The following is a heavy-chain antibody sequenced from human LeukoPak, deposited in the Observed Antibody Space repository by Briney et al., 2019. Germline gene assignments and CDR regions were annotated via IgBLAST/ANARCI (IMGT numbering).Heavy chain of an antibody. D-gene: IGHD3-10*01. CDR1: GFTFSSYA. CDR2: ISGSGGST. J-gene: IGHJ4*02. Sequence: GGSQRLSCAASGFTFSSYAMSWVRQAPGKGLEWVSAISGSGGSTYYADSVKGRFTISRDNSKNTLYLQMNSLRAEDTAVYYCAKDLLLLWSPYNDYWGQGTLVTVSS. CDR3: AKDLLLLWSPYNDY. V-gene: IGHV3-23*01.